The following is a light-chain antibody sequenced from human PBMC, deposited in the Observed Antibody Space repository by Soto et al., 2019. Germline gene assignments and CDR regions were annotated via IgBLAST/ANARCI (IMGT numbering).Light chain of an antibody. CDR2: RNH. CDR3: QSYDTIVSCARV. Sequence: QSVLTQPPSVSGAPGQRVTISCTGTRSNIGAGYDVHWYQQIPGTAPKLLIYRNHDRPSGVPDRFSGSKSGTSASLTITGLQAEDEADYYCQSYDTIVSCARVFGGGTKLTVL. CDR1: RSNIGAGYD. J-gene: IGLJ3*02. V-gene: IGLV1-40*01.